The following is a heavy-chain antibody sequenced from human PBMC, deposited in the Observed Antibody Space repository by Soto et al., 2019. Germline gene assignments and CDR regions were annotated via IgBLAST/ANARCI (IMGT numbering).Heavy chain of an antibody. D-gene: IGHD1-20*01. Sequence: SETLSLTCSVYGGSSRAYHWSWIRQSPGEGLEWIGEFSYSGSLNYNPSLKRRVAVSLDTSTDHFSLTMTPVTAADTGVYFCAGGPRYWSFALWGRGTLVTVSS. V-gene: IGHV4-34*01. J-gene: IGHJ2*01. CDR2: FSYSGSL. CDR1: GGSSRAYH. CDR3: AGGPRYWSFAL.